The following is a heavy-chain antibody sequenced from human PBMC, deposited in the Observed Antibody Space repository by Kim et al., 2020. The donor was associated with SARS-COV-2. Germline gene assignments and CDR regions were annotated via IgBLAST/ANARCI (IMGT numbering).Heavy chain of an antibody. J-gene: IGHJ6*03. Sequence: GGSLRLSCAASGFTVGITVSSNHMTWVRQAPGKGLEWVSVVFSGGSTFYADSVKGRFTISRDNSKNTLYLQMNSLRAEDTAVYYCATTDRGSPRYYYMDAWGRGTTVTVSS. D-gene: IGHD4-4*01. V-gene: IGHV3-66*01. CDR2: VFSGGST. CDR3: ATTDRGSPRYYYMDA. CDR1: GFTVGITVSSNH.